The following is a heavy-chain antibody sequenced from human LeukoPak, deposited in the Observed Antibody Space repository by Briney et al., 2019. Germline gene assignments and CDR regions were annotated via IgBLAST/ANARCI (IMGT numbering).Heavy chain of an antibody. Sequence: GGSLRLSCAASGFTFSSYAMSWVRQAPGKGLDWVSAISGSGGSTYYADSVKGRFTISRDNSKSTLYLQMNSLRAEDMVLYYCAREQDFWSGRPFSPDYWGQGTLVSVS. CDR3: AREQDFWSGRPFSPDY. J-gene: IGHJ4*02. CDR1: GFTFSSYA. CDR2: ISGSGGST. V-gene: IGHV3-23*01. D-gene: IGHD3-3*01.